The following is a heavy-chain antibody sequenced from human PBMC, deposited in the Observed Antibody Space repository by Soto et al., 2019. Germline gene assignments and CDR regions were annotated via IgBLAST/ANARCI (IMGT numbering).Heavy chain of an antibody. D-gene: IGHD6-19*01. V-gene: IGHV3-11*01. CDR3: ARVTASGWFVNGRDYFDH. Sequence: GGSLRLSCNVSGFTFGNYYMSWVRQSPGKGLESISYISSRGVTIYYADSVKGRFTISRDNAKNSLFLQMDSLRAEDTAVYYCARVTASGWFVNGRDYFDHWGQGTLVTVSS. CDR2: ISSRGVTI. CDR1: GFTFGNYY. J-gene: IGHJ4*02.